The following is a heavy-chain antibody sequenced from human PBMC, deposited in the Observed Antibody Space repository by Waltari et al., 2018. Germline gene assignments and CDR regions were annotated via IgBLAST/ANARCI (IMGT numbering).Heavy chain of an antibody. D-gene: IGHD6-19*01. Sequence: QVQLQESGPGLVKPSETLSLTCAVSGYSISSGYYWGWIRQPPGKGLEWIGSIYHSGSTYYNPALKSRVTISVDTSKSQFSLKLSSVTAADTAVYYCARKRSGAVAARYYFDYWGQGTLVTVSS. CDR2: IYHSGST. CDR3: ARKRSGAVAARYYFDY. V-gene: IGHV4-38-2*01. J-gene: IGHJ4*02. CDR1: GYSISSGYY.